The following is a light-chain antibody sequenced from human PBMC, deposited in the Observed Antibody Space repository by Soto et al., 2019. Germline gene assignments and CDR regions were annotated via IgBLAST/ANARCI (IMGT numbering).Light chain of an antibody. J-gene: IGLJ1*01. CDR3: CSYAGSRTYV. CDR2: EVS. V-gene: IGLV2-23*02. Sequence: QSALTQPASVSGSPGQSITSSCTGTSSDVGSYNLVSWYQQHPGKAPKLMIYEVSKRPSGVSNRFSGSKSGNTASLTISGLQFEDESNNYCCSYAGSRTYVFRTGTKDTVL. CDR1: SSDVGSYNL.